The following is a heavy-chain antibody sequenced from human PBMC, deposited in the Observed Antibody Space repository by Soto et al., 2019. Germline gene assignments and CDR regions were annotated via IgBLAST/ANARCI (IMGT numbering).Heavy chain of an antibody. D-gene: IGHD3-10*01. J-gene: IGHJ6*01. Sequence: TGKGLEWVSAIGTAGDTYYPGSVKGRFTISRENAKNSLYLQMNSLRAGDTAVYYCARSITMAYGMDVWGQGTTVTVSA. CDR2: IGTAGDT. CDR3: ARSITMAYGMDV. V-gene: IGHV3-13*04.